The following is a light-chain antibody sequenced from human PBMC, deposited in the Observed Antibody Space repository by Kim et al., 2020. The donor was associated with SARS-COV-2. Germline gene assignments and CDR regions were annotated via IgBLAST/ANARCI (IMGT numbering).Light chain of an antibody. CDR2: AAS. Sequence: DIQMTQSPSSLSASVGDRVTITCRTTQSISSHLNWYQQKPGRAPKLLISAASTLQGGVPSRFSGSGSETDFTLTISSLQPEDFATYFWQQSYMTPFTFGPGTKVDIK. CDR3: QQSYMTPFT. V-gene: IGKV1-39*01. CDR1: QSISSH. J-gene: IGKJ3*01.